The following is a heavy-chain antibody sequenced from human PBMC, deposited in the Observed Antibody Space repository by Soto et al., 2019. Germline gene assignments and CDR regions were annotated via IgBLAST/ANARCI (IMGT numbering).Heavy chain of an antibody. D-gene: IGHD3-9*01. J-gene: IGHJ5*02. CDR1: GGSITSGDYF. V-gene: IGHV4-61*08. CDR3: ARDRHILTGYYTLSPEYNWFDP. Sequence: TLSLTCTVSGGSITSGDYFWSWIRQSPGKGLEWIGYIYYSGSTNYNPSLKSRATISVDTSKNQFSLKLNSVTAADTAVYYCARDRHILTGYYTLSPEYNWFDPWGQGTLVTVSS. CDR2: IYYSGST.